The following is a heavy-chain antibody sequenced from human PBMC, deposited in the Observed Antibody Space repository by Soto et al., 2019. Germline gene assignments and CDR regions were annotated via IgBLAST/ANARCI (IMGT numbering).Heavy chain of an antibody. V-gene: IGHV3-21*01. CDR1: GFTFSSYS. CDR2: ISSSSSYI. Sequence: GGSLRLSCAASGFTFSSYSMNWVRQAPGKGLEWVSSISSSSSYIYYADSVKGRFTISRDNAKNSLYLQMNSLRAEDTAVYYCARGLTPPYCSGGSCYPYGMDVWGQGTTVTVSS. D-gene: IGHD2-15*01. CDR3: ARGLTPPYCSGGSCYPYGMDV. J-gene: IGHJ6*02.